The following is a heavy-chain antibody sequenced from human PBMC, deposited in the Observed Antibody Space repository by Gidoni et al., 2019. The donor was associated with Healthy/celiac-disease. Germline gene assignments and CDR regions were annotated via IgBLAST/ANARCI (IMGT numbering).Heavy chain of an antibody. Sequence: QVQLQESGPGLVKPSETLSLTCTVSGGSISSYYWSWIRQPAGKGLEWIGRIYTSGSTNCNPSLKSRVTMSVDTTKNQFSLKLSSVTAADTAVYYCARVARIFPRYGYYYGMDVWGQGTTVTVSS. CDR1: GGSISSYY. J-gene: IGHJ6*02. V-gene: IGHV4-4*07. CDR2: IYTSGST. CDR3: ARVARIFPRYGYYYGMDV. D-gene: IGHD2-15*01.